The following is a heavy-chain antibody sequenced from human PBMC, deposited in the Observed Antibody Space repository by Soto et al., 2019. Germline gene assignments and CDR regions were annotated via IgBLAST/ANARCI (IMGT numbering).Heavy chain of an antibody. D-gene: IGHD3-10*01. Sequence: QVQLQESGPGLVKTSETLSLTCAVSSGSISNNNWWSWVRQPPGKGLEWIGEIYHSGSTNYNPSLKSRVTISVDKSKNQFSLNVSSVTAADTAVYYCARLRSYGSGSYFKWYFDYWGQGTLVTVSS. V-gene: IGHV4-4*02. CDR2: IYHSGST. J-gene: IGHJ4*02. CDR3: ARLRSYGSGSYFKWYFDY. CDR1: SGSISNNNW.